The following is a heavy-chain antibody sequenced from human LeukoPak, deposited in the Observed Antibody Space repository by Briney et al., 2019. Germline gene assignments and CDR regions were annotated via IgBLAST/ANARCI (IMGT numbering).Heavy chain of an antibody. CDR3: ARARSRAATRAFDI. Sequence: TSETLSLTCAVYGGSFSGYYWSWIRQPPGKGLEWIGEINHSGSTNYNPSLKSRVTISVDTSKNQFSLKLSSVTAADTAVYYCARARSRAATRAFDIWGQGTMVTVSS. CDR1: GGSFSGYY. D-gene: IGHD2-15*01. J-gene: IGHJ3*02. CDR2: INHSGST. V-gene: IGHV4-34*01.